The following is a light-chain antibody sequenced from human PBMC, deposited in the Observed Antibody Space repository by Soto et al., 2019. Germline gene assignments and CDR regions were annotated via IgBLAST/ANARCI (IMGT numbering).Light chain of an antibody. CDR3: SSFAGSFYWV. CDR2: EVS. Sequence: QSVLTQPPSASGSPGQSVTISCTGTSSDVGGYNYGSWYQQHQGKAPKLMNYEVSKRPSGVPDRFSGSESGNTASLTVSGLEAEDEADYYCSSFAGSFYWVFGGGTKLTVL. CDR1: SSDVGGYNY. V-gene: IGLV2-8*01. J-gene: IGLJ2*01.